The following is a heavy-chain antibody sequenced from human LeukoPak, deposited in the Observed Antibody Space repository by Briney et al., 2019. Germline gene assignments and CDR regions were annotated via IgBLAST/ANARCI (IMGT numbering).Heavy chain of an antibody. V-gene: IGHV4-39*07. D-gene: IGHD1-26*01. CDR1: GFTFGSQW. CDR2: IYFTGCT. CDR3: ASEWGGTGNWRGRSDNWFDS. J-gene: IGHJ5*01. Sequence: PGGTLRVSCAASGFTFGSQWMTLSRPPPGLGLLWIAPIYFTGCTYYNLSLKSRITISVDTSKNQFFLNLTSVTAADTAIYYCASEWGGTGNWRGRSDNWFDSWGQGTLVTVSS.